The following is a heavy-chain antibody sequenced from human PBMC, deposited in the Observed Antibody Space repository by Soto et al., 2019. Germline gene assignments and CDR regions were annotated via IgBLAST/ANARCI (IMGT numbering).Heavy chain of an antibody. CDR1: GGTFSSYA. V-gene: IGHV1-69*13. D-gene: IGHD6-13*01. J-gene: IGHJ5*02. Sequence: SVKVSCKASGGTFSSYAISWVRQAPGQGLEWMGGIIPIFGTANYAQKFQGRVTITADVSTSTAYMELSSLRSEDTAVYYCARGAAAGTSSWLDPWGQGTLVTVSS. CDR3: ARGAAAGTSSWLDP. CDR2: IIPIFGTA.